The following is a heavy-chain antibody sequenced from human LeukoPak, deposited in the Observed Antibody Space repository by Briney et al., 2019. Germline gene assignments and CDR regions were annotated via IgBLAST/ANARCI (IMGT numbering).Heavy chain of an antibody. CDR3: ARGYCSGRSSSAMYNWFDP. J-gene: IGHJ5*02. V-gene: IGHV1-2*02. Sequence: ASVKVSCKASGYTFTGYYMHWVRQAPGQGLEWMGWVNPNSGGTNYAQKFQGIVSMTRDTSSGTAYMELIRVRIVDTAVYYCARGYCSGRSSSAMYNWFDPWGQGTLVTVSS. CDR2: VNPNSGGT. D-gene: IGHD2-15*01. CDR1: GYTFTGYY.